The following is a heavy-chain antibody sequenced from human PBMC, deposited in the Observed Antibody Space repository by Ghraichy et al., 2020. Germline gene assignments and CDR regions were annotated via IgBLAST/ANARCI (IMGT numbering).Heavy chain of an antibody. CDR3: ARRWSLSGGWYGY. CDR1: GYSISSGYY. J-gene: IGHJ4*02. V-gene: IGHV4-38-2*01. Sequence: ESLNISCAVSGYSISSGYYWGWIRQPPGKGLEWIGSIYHSGSTYYNPSLKSRVTISVDTSKNQFSLKLSSVTAADTAVYYCARRWSLSGGWYGYWGQGTLVTVSS. CDR2: IYHSGST. D-gene: IGHD6-19*01.